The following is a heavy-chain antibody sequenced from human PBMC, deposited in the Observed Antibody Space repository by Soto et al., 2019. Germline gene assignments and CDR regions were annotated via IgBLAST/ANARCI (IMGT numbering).Heavy chain of an antibody. J-gene: IGHJ4*02. CDR3: ATSVNSAMAFDF. CDR1: GYTFTHYY. V-gene: IGHV1-46*01. Sequence: QLQLVQSGAEVKKPGASVKVSCKASGYTFTHYYMHWVRQTPGQGLEWMGIINPNGGTSTYAQKFRAGFTMTRDTSTSTFYMELSGVRSEDSALYYWATSVNSAMAFDFWGQGTLVTVSS. D-gene: IGHD5-18*01. CDR2: INPNGGTS.